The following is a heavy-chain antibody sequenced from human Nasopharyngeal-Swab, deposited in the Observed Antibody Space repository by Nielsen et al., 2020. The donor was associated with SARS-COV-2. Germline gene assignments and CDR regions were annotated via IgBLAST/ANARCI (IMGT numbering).Heavy chain of an antibody. CDR2: ITGNGDTT. V-gene: IGHV3-23*01. CDR1: GFTFSSYS. CDR3: ARPLSRDSTWTTEANWFDP. Sequence: GESLKISCAASGFTFSSYSMSWLRQAPGKGLEWVSTITGNGDTTYYADSVKGRFTISRDNSENTVYLQMNSLRAEDTALYHCARPLSRDSTWTTEANWFDPWGQGILVTVSS. D-gene: IGHD6-13*01. J-gene: IGHJ5*02.